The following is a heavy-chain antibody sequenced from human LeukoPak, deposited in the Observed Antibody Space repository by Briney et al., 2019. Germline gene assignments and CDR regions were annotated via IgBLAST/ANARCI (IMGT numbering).Heavy chain of an antibody. J-gene: IGHJ4*02. V-gene: IGHV4-59*01. CDR2: SNYIGIT. Sequence: SETLSLTCSVSVGSISDYYWTWIRQAPGKGLEWIGYSNYIGITNYNPSLESRVTISVDTSKNQFSLTVTSVTAADTAVYYCARRVGATHIDYWGQGTLVTVSS. CDR3: ARRVGATHIDY. D-gene: IGHD1-26*01. CDR1: VGSISDYY.